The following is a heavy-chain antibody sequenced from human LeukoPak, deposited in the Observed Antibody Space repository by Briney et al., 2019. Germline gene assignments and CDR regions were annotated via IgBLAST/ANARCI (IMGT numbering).Heavy chain of an antibody. J-gene: IGHJ4*02. CDR1: GFTFSKFS. V-gene: IGHV3-48*04. D-gene: IGHD5-24*01. CDR2: ISSSGSTI. CDR3: ARVGDGYNPAGYFDY. Sequence: GGSLRLSCAASGFTFSKFSMHWVRQAPGKGLEWVSYISSSGSTIYYADSVKGRFTISRDNAKNSLYLQMNSLRAEDTAVYYCARVGDGYNPAGYFDYWGQGTLVTVSS.